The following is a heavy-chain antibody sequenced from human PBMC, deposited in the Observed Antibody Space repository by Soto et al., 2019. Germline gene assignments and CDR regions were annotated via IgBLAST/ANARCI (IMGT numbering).Heavy chain of an antibody. V-gene: IGHV3-30*03. Sequence: VQLVEAGGGVVQPGRSLRLSCAASGFTFSDYAMHWVRQAPGKGLEWVAVVSHDGRNTHYADSVKGRFTISRDSSKNSVSLEMTSLKAEDTGDYYCAMGGRQRLGTSAFSYWGQGALGTVSS. CDR2: VSHDGRNT. CDR1: GFTFSDYA. CDR3: AMGGRQRLGTSAFSY. D-gene: IGHD6-25*01. J-gene: IGHJ4*02.